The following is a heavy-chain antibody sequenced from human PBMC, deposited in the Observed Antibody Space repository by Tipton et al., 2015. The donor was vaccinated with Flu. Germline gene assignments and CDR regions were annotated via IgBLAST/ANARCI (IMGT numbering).Heavy chain of an antibody. J-gene: IGHJ4*02. CDR2: IKPDGSEE. CDR1: GFTFSNYW. CDR3: ARDGVSRPLGY. Sequence: GSLRLSCIASGFTFSNYWMSWVRQAPGKGVEWVANIKPDGSEEYYVDSVEGRFTISRDNAKNSLYLQMSSLRAEDTAVYYCARDGVSRPLGYWGQGTLVTVSS. D-gene: IGHD3-16*01. V-gene: IGHV3-7*01.